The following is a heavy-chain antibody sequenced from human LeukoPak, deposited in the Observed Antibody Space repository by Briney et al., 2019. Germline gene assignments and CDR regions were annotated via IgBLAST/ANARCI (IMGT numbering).Heavy chain of an antibody. Sequence: PGESLRLSCAASGFTFSSYAMSWVRQAPGKGLEWVSAISGSGGSTYYADSVKGRFTISRDNSKNTLYLQMNSLRAEDTAVYYCAKVSGIAAAGTLGYWGQGTLVTVSS. D-gene: IGHD6-13*01. CDR1: GFTFSSYA. CDR2: ISGSGGST. CDR3: AKVSGIAAAGTLGY. J-gene: IGHJ4*02. V-gene: IGHV3-23*01.